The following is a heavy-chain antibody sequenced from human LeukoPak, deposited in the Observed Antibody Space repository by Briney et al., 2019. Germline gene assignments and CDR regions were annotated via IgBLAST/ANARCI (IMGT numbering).Heavy chain of an antibody. CDR1: GYTFTGYY. CDR3: ARVGVWGSYRNNWFDP. J-gene: IGHJ5*02. V-gene: IGHV1-2*02. Sequence: ASVKVSCKASGYTFTGYYMHWVRQAPGQGLEWMGWINPNSGGTNYAQKFQGRVTMTRDTSISTAYMELSRLRSDDTAVYYCARVGVWGSYRNNWFDPWGQGTLVTVSS. D-gene: IGHD3-16*02. CDR2: INPNSGGT.